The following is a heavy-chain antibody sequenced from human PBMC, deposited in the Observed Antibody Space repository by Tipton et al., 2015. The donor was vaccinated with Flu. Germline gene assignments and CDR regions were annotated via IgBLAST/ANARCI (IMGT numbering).Heavy chain of an antibody. V-gene: IGHV1-46*01. CDR2: INPSGGST. Sequence: QVQLVQSGAEVKKPGASVKVSCKASGYTFTSYYMHWVRQAPGQGLEWRGIINPSGGSTSYAQKFQGRVTMTRDTSTSTVYMELSSLSSEDTAVYYCARDEVGATTMTWFDPWVQGTLVTVSS. D-gene: IGHD1-26*01. CDR3: ARDEVGATTMTWFDP. CDR1: GYTFTSYY. J-gene: IGHJ5*02.